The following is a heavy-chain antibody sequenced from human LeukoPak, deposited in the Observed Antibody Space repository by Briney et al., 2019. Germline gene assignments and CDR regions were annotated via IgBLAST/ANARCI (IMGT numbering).Heavy chain of an antibody. J-gene: IGHJ4*02. CDR1: GFTFSSYS. D-gene: IGHD3-3*01. Sequence: GGSLRLSCAASGFTFSSYSMNWVRQAPGKGLEWVSSISSSSSYIYYADSVKGRFTISRDNAKNSLYLQMNSLRAEDTAVYYCARDHGATYYDFWSGQRSFDYWGQGTLVTVSS. CDR3: ARDHGATYYDFWSGQRSFDY. V-gene: IGHV3-21*01. CDR2: ISSSSSYI.